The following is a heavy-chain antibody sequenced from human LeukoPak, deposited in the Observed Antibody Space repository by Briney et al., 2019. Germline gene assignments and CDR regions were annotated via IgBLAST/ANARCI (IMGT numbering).Heavy chain of an antibody. J-gene: IGHJ4*02. Sequence: SETLSLTCTVSGGPISSYYWSWIRQPPGKGLEWIGYIYYSGGTNYNPSLKSRVTISVDTSKNRFSLKLSSVTAADTAAYYCARGKKPYYYDSSGYHHFDYWGQGTLVTVSS. CDR2: IYYSGGT. CDR1: GGPISSYY. CDR3: ARGKKPYYYDSSGYHHFDY. D-gene: IGHD3-22*01. V-gene: IGHV4-59*01.